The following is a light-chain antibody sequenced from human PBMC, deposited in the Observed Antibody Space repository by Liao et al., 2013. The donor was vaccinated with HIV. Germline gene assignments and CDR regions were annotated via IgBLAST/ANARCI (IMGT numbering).Light chain of an antibody. Sequence: SYELTQPPSVSVAPGETASITCGGKNIGTKIVHWYQHKPGQAPVLVIYYNGDRPSGIPERFSGSNSGNMATLTISRVEAGDEADYYCQVWDSSGDHWVFGGGTKLTVL. V-gene: IGLV3-21*01. CDR2: YNG. J-gene: IGLJ3*02. CDR3: QVWDSSGDHWV. CDR1: NIGTKI.